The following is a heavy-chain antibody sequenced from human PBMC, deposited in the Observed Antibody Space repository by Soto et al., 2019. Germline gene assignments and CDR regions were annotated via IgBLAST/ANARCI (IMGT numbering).Heavy chain of an antibody. V-gene: IGHV4-39*07. Sequence: SETLSLTCTVSGGSISRSSYYWGWIRQPPGKGLEWIGSIYYSGSTYYNPSLKSRVTISVDTSKNQFSLKLSSVTAADTAVYYCARYGSGSSVWFDPWAQGTLVTVS. J-gene: IGHJ5*02. D-gene: IGHD3-10*01. CDR3: ARYGSGSSVWFDP. CDR1: GGSISRSSYY. CDR2: IYYSGST.